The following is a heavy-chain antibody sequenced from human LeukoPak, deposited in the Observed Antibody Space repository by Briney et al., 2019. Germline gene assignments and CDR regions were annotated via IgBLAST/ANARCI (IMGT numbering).Heavy chain of an antibody. CDR1: GGSISSGGYY. D-gene: IGHD4-23*01. Sequence: PSETLSLTCTVSGGSISSGGYYWSWIRQHPGKGLEWIGYIYYSGSTYYNPSLKSRVTILVDTSKNQFSLKLSSVTAADTAVYFCARSTTVVPDYWGQGTLVTVSS. CDR2: IYYSGST. V-gene: IGHV4-31*03. J-gene: IGHJ4*02. CDR3: ARSTTVVPDY.